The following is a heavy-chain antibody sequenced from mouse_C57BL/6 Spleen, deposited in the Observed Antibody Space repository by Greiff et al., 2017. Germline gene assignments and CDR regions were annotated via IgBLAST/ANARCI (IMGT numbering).Heavy chain of an antibody. CDR2: INPNNGGT. Sequence: VQLQQSGPELVKPGASVKMSCKASGYTFTDYNMHWVKQSHGKSLEWLGYINPNNGGTSYNQKFKGKATLTVNKSSSTAYMELRSLTSEDSAVYYCARSGGSSPSDYWGQGTTLTVSS. J-gene: IGHJ2*01. CDR3: ARSGGSSPSDY. D-gene: IGHD1-1*01. V-gene: IGHV1-22*01. CDR1: GYTFTDYN.